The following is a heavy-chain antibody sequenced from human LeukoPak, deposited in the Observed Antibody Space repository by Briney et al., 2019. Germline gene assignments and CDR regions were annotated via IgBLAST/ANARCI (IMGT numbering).Heavy chain of an antibody. CDR1: GGSISSYY. J-gene: IGHJ5*02. CDR2: IHASGST. V-gene: IGHV4-4*07. Sequence: SETLSLTCTVSGGSISSYYWTWIRQPAGKGPEWIGRIHASGSTNYNPSLKSRVNMSVDTSKNQFSLRLNSVTAANTAVYYCARVTDPRYNWFDPWGQGTLVTVSS. D-gene: IGHD2-21*02. CDR3: ARVTDPRYNWFDP.